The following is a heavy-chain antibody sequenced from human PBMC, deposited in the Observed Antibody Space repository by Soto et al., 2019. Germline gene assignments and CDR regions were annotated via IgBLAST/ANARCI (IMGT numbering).Heavy chain of an antibody. CDR1: GGTFSSYA. Sequence: SVKVSCKASGGTFSSYAISWVRQAPGQGLEWMGGIIPIFGTANYAQKFQGRVTITADESTSTAYMELSSLRSEDTAVYYCAPLGPHYTETGTTPPYWGQGILVTVSS. J-gene: IGHJ4*02. CDR3: APLGPHYTETGTTPPY. CDR2: IIPIFGTA. D-gene: IGHD1-7*01. V-gene: IGHV1-69*13.